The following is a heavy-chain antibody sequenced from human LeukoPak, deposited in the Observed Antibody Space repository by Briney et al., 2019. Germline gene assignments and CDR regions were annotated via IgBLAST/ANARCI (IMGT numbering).Heavy chain of an antibody. J-gene: IGHJ4*02. CDR1: GGTFSSYA. CDR3: ASWTRYYGSGSYTYYFDY. CDR2: IIPIFGAA. Sequence: ASVKVSCKASGGTFSSYAISWVRQAPGQGLEWMGGIIPIFGAANYAQKFQGRVTITADESTSTAYMELSSLRSEDTAVYYCASWTRYYGSGSYTYYFDYWGQGTLVTVSS. V-gene: IGHV1-69*13. D-gene: IGHD3-10*01.